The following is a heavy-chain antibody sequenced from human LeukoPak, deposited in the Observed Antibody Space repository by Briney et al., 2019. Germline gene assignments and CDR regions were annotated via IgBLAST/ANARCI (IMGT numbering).Heavy chain of an antibody. D-gene: IGHD3-3*01. CDR1: GGSISSGGYY. CDR2: IYHSGST. CDR3: ARGDTIFGVVIAPNWFDP. Sequence: SETLSLTCTVSGGSISSGGYYWSWIRQPPGRGLEWIGYIYHSGSTYYNPSLKSRVTISVDRSKNQFSLKLSSVTAADTAVYYCARGDTIFGVVIAPNWFDPWGQGTLVTVSS. V-gene: IGHV4-30-2*01. J-gene: IGHJ5*02.